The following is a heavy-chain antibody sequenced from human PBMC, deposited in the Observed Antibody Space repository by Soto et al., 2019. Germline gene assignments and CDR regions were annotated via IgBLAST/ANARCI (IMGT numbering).Heavy chain of an antibody. CDR1: GFTFSSYS. CDR3: ASTLLGPYYFDY. J-gene: IGHJ4*02. V-gene: IGHV3-21*01. Sequence: GGSLRLSCAASGFTFSSYSMNWVRQAPGKGLEWVSSISSSSSYIYYADSVKGRFTISRDNAKNSLYLQMNSLRAEDTAVYYCASTLLGPYYFDYWGQGTLVTVSS. CDR2: ISSSSSYI. D-gene: IGHD3-16*01.